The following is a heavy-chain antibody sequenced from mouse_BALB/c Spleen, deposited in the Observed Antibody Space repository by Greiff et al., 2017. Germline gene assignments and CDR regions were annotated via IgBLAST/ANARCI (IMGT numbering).Heavy chain of an antibody. CDR1: GFTFTDYY. Sequence: EVKLMESGGGLVQPGGSLRLSCATSGFTFTDYYMSWVRQPPGKALEWLGFIRNKANGYTTEYSASVKGRFTISRDNSQSILYLQMNTLRAEDSATYYCAREVVGDYWGQGTTLTVSS. V-gene: IGHV7-3*02. CDR3: AREVVGDY. CDR2: IRNKANGYTT. D-gene: IGHD1-1*01. J-gene: IGHJ2*01.